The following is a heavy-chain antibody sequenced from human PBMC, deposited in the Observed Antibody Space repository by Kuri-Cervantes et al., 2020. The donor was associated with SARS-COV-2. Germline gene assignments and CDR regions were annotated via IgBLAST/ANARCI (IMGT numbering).Heavy chain of an antibody. CDR1: AFTSSSYA. Sequence: GESPKTSWAASAFTSSSYAMSWVREAPGKGLEWVSAISGSGGSTYYADSVKGRFTISRDNSKNTLYLQMNSLRAEDTAVYYCANSEGLLWFGADAFDIWGQGTMVTVSS. V-gene: IGHV3-23*01. J-gene: IGHJ3*02. CDR3: ANSEGLLWFGADAFDI. D-gene: IGHD3-10*01. CDR2: ISGSGGST.